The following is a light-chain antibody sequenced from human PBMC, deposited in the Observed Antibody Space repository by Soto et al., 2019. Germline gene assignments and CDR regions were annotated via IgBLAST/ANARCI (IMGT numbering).Light chain of an antibody. J-gene: IGKJ5*01. CDR2: AAS. V-gene: IGKV1-9*01. CDR3: QQLNSYPLT. Sequence: IQLTQSPSSLSASIAGRVTITCRASQDISSFLAWYQQKPGKAPRLLIDAASTLQSGVPSRFSGSGSGTDFTLTISSLQPEDCATYFCQQLNSYPLTFGQGTRLEIK. CDR1: QDISSF.